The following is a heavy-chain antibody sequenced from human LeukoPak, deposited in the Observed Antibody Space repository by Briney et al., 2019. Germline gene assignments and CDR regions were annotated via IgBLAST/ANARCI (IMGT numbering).Heavy chain of an antibody. D-gene: IGHD6-19*01. V-gene: IGHV3-30*02. CDR2: IRYDGSEK. CDR1: GFRFYNYG. Sequence: GGSLRLSCVASGFRFYNYGMHWVRQAPGKGLEWVAFIRYDGSEKYYADSVKGRFTISRDNSKNTLYLQMSGLRTEDTAVYYCANLRYSSGWAFDYWGQGTLLSVSS. J-gene: IGHJ4*02. CDR3: ANLRYSSGWAFDY.